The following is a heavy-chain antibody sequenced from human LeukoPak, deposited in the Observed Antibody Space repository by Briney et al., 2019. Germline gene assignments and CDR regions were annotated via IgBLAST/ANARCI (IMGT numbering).Heavy chain of an antibody. CDR1: GYTFTNYG. D-gene: IGHD2-15*01. J-gene: IGHJ4*02. CDR2: ISAHSGNI. CDR3: ARDLFVVAFDY. Sequence: ASVKVSCKASGYTFTNYGISWVRQAPGQGLEWMGWISAHSGNIKYAQNLQGRVTMTTDTSTSTAYMELRSLRSDDTAVYYCARDLFVVAFDYWGQGTLVTVSS. V-gene: IGHV1-18*01.